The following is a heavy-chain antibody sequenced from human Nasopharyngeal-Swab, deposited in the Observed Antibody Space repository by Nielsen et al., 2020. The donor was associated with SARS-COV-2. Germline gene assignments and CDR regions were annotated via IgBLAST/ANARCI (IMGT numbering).Heavy chain of an antibody. CDR1: GFTFSDYY. J-gene: IGHJ4*02. V-gene: IGHV3-53*01. CDR3: ARDYGDFYFDY. Sequence: GESLKISCAASGFTFSDYYTRGVRQAPGKGWEGVAVIYSGGSTYYADSVKGRFTISRDNSKNTLYLQMNSLRAEDTAVYYCARDYGDFYFDYWGQGTLFPLSS. D-gene: IGHD4-17*01. CDR2: IYSGGST.